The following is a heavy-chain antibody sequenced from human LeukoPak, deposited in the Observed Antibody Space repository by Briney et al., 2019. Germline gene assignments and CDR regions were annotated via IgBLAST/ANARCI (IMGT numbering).Heavy chain of an antibody. Sequence: GGSLRLSCAASGFSFSTYALSWVRQAPGRGLEWVSGISGTGGSTYYADSVKGRFTISRDNSKNTLYLQMNSLRAEGTAVYFCAKHPCSGGSCYSDYWGQGTLVTVSS. D-gene: IGHD2-15*01. CDR1: GFSFSTYA. V-gene: IGHV3-23*01. J-gene: IGHJ4*02. CDR3: AKHPCSGGSCYSDY. CDR2: ISGTGGST.